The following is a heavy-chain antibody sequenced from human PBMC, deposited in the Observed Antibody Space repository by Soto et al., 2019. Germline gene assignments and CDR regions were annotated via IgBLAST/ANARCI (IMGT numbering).Heavy chain of an antibody. CDR2: MTYDENNE. Sequence: QVQLVESGGGVVQPGRSLRLSCAAPGFTFSSYGMHWVRQAPGKGLEWVAVMTYDENNEYYADSVKGRFTISRDNSKNMLYLQMNSLRPDDTAVYYCASRSVPGYSYGEGFDYWGQGTLVTVSS. CDR1: GFTFSSYG. D-gene: IGHD5-18*01. V-gene: IGHV3-30*03. CDR3: ASRSVPGYSYGEGFDY. J-gene: IGHJ4*02.